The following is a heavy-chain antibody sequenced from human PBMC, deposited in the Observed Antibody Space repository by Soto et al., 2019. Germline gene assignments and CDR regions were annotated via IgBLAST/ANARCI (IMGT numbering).Heavy chain of an antibody. CDR1: GFPFDNYA. CDR2: ISGGSPKE. J-gene: IGHJ4*02. D-gene: IGHD2-15*01. Sequence: GGSLRLSCEASGFPFDNYAMSWVRQAPGKGLEWVSAISGGSPKEFYAESVKGRFTISRDNSKNTLFLEMNSLRADDAALYYCAKDFSRDSFSQKSSCGGHPYSLDSWGQGPQVTVSS. V-gene: IGHV3-23*01. CDR3: AKDFSRDSFSQKSSCGGHPYSLDS.